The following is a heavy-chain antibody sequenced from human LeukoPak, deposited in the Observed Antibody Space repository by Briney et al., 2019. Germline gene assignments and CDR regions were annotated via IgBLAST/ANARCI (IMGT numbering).Heavy chain of an antibody. D-gene: IGHD5/OR15-5a*01. CDR1: GFTFSNYW. Sequence: PGGSLRLSCAASGFTFSNYWMHWVRQAPGKGLEWVSGISWNSGSIGYADSVKGRFTISRDNAKNSLYLQMNSLRAEDAALYYCAKDTLRYPRGIDYWGQGTLVTVSS. CDR3: AKDTLRYPRGIDY. CDR2: ISWNSGSI. V-gene: IGHV3-9*01. J-gene: IGHJ4*02.